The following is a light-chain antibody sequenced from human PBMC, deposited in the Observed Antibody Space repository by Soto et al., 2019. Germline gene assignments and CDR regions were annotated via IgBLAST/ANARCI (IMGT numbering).Light chain of an antibody. CDR1: PSVRNTY. CDR3: HQYGTSPQT. J-gene: IGKJ1*01. CDR2: DAS. V-gene: IGKV3-20*01. Sequence: EIVLEPFSGPLSFFSCEEAPLFCRAHPSVRNTYVAWYQQRPGQAPRLLIYDASRRDIGVPDRFSGSGSGTDFTLAISGLEPADFAVYFCHQYGTSPQTFGQGTKVEMK.